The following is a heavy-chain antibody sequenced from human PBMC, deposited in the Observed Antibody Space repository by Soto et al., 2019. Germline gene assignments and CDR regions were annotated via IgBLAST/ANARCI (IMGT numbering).Heavy chain of an antibody. J-gene: IGHJ6*02. CDR2: VWYDGTNK. Sequence: QVRLVESGGGVVQPGRSLRLSCAASGFTFRNFGFHWVRQAPGKGLEWVALVWYDGTNKYYAESLKGRVSISRENSKNTLYLEMKSLRAEDTSVYYCARDGDIEGGPPPKNYAMDVWGQGTTVTVSS. D-gene: IGHD5-12*01. CDR1: GFTFRNFG. V-gene: IGHV3-33*08. CDR3: ARDGDIEGGPPPKNYAMDV.